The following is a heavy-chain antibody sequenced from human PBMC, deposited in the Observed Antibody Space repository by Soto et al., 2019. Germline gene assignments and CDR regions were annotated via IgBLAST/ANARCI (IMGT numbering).Heavy chain of an antibody. CDR1: GGSISSYY. V-gene: IGHV4-59*01. D-gene: IGHD2-15*01. Sequence: SETLSLTCTVSGGSISSYYWSWIRQPPGKGLEWIGYIYYSGSTNYNPSLKSRVTISVDTSKNQFSLKLSSVTAADTAVYYCARGRGYCSGGSCPCNWFDPWGQGTLVTVSS. J-gene: IGHJ5*02. CDR3: ARGRGYCSGGSCPCNWFDP. CDR2: IYYSGST.